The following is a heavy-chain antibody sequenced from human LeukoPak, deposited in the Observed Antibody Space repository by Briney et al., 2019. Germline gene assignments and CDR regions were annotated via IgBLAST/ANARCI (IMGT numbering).Heavy chain of an antibody. CDR2: IYYSGST. J-gene: IGHJ4*02. V-gene: IGHV4-39*01. Sequence: SETLSLTCTVSGGSISSSSYYWGWIRQPPGKGLEWVGFIYYSGSTYYNPSLKSRVTISVDTPKNQFSLKLSSVTAADTAVYYCARQTSGYYVDYWGQGSLVTVSS. CDR1: GGSISSSSYY. CDR3: ARQTSGYYVDY. D-gene: IGHD3-22*01.